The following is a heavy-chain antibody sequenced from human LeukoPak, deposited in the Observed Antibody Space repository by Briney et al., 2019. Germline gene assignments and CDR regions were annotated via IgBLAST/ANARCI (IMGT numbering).Heavy chain of an antibody. CDR3: ARLIVVVPAAKYYYGMDV. CDR2: MNPNSGNT. J-gene: IGHJ6*02. Sequence: EASVKVYCKASGYTFTSYDINWVRQATGQGLEWMGWMNPNSGNTGYAQKFQGRVTMTRNTSISTAYMELSSLRSEDTAVYYCARLIVVVPAAKYYYGMDVWGQGTTVTVSS. D-gene: IGHD2-2*01. V-gene: IGHV1-8*01. CDR1: GYTFTSYD.